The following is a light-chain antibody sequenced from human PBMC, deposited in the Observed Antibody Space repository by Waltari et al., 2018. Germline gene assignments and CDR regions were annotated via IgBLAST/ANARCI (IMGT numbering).Light chain of an antibody. CDR2: YKSDSNK. V-gene: IGLV5-45*01. Sequence: QAVLTQPASLSASPGASASPTSPLPRRFNVYTYTKYWFQLQPGIPTQFLLRYKSDSNKLQASGVPSRFSGSKDGSANAGILLISGLQSEDEADYYCMIWHSSTWVFGGGTKLTVL. J-gene: IGLJ3*02. CDR1: RRFNVYTYT. CDR3: MIWHSSTWV.